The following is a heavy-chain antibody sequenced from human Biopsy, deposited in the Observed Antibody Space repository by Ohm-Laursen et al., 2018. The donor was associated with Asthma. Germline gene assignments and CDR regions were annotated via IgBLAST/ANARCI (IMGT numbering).Heavy chain of an antibody. V-gene: IGHV4-39*01. Sequence: SETLSLTCTVSGGSITSSSYYWGWIRQPPGKGMEGIGSMYHSGSPYYHPSLKSRATISVDTSKNQLSLKMSSVTAADTAVYFCVRHQYSSSWSTFDYWGQGALVTVSS. CDR1: GGSITSSSYY. CDR2: MYHSGSP. D-gene: IGHD3-22*01. CDR3: VRHQYSSSWSTFDY. J-gene: IGHJ4*02.